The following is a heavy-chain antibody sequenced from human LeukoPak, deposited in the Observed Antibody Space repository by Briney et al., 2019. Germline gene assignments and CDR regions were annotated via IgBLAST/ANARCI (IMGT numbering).Heavy chain of an antibody. CDR1: GYSISSGYY. D-gene: IGHD6-13*01. J-gene: IGHJ5*02. V-gene: IGHV4-38-2*02. Sequence: PSETLSLTCTVSGYSISSGYYWGWIRQPPGKGLEWIGSIYHSGSTYYNPSLKSRVTISVDTSKNQFSLKLSSVTAADTAVYYCARDRMAAAGTNNWFDPWGQGTLVTVSS. CDR3: ARDRMAAAGTNNWFDP. CDR2: IYHSGST.